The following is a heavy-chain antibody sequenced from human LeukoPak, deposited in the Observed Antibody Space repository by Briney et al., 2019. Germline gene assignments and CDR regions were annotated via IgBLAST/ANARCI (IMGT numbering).Heavy chain of an antibody. V-gene: IGHV3-30-3*02. D-gene: IGHD2-2*01. Sequence: GGSLRLSCAASGFTFSSYAMHWVRQAPGKGLEWVAVISYDGSNKYYADSVKGRFTISRDNSKNTLYLQMNSLRAEDTAVYYCAKLGYCSSTSCQNAFDIWGQGTMVTVSS. CDR2: ISYDGSNK. J-gene: IGHJ3*02. CDR1: GFTFSSYA. CDR3: AKLGYCSSTSCQNAFDI.